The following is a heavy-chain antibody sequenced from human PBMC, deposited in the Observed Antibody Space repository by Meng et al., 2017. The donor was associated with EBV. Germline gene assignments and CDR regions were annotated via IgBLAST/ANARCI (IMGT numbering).Heavy chain of an antibody. CDR3: AKRITMIVVVITD. CDR2: ISGSGGST. J-gene: IGHJ4*02. V-gene: IGHV3-23*01. CDR1: GFTFSSYA. D-gene: IGHD3-22*01. Sequence: VQVLESGGGLVQPGGSLRLSCAASGFTFSSYAMSWVRQAPGKGLEWVSAISGSGGSTYYADSVKGRFTISRDNSKNTLYLQMNSLRAEDTAVYYCAKRITMIVVVITDWGQGTLVTVSS.